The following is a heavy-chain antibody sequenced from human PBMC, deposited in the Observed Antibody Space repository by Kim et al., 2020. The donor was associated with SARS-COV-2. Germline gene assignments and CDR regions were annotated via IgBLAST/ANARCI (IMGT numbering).Heavy chain of an antibody. CDR3: ATHPILRYFDWPPDGFDY. D-gene: IGHD3-9*01. CDR1: GYSFTSYW. Sequence: GESLKISCKGSGYSFTSYWISWVRQMPGKGLEWMGRIDPSDSYTNYSPSFQGHVTISADKSISTAYLQWSSLKASDTAMYYCATHPILRYFDWPPDGFDYWGQGTLVTVSS. J-gene: IGHJ4*02. CDR2: IDPSDSYT. V-gene: IGHV5-10-1*01.